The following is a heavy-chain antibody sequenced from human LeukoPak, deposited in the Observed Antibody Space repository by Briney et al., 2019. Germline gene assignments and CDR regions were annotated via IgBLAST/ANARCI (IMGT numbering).Heavy chain of an antibody. CDR2: INHSGNT. Sequence: SETLSLTCAVYGGSFSGYYWSWIRQPPGKGLEWIGEINHSGNTNYNPSLKSRVTISVDTSKNQFSLELSSVTAADTAVYHCASLRYYYDSSGSRPVDYWGQGTLVTVSS. D-gene: IGHD3-22*01. V-gene: IGHV4-34*01. CDR1: GGSFSGYY. J-gene: IGHJ4*02. CDR3: ASLRYYYDSSGSRPVDY.